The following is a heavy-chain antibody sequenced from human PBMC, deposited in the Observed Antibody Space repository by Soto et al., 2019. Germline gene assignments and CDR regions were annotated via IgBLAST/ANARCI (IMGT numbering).Heavy chain of an antibody. CDR3: ASQHYYDSSGYYVVY. V-gene: IGHV4-39*01. J-gene: IGHJ4*02. Sequence: HLQLQESGPGLVKPSETLSLTCPFSVGSITSNIYSGGWIRRPPGKGRGWIGNIHYSGSTYYDSSLQSRVTISIDTSKNQFSLKLSSVTATDTAVYYCASQHYYDSSGYYVVYWGQGTLVTVSS. CDR1: VGSITSNIYS. CDR2: IHYSGST. D-gene: IGHD3-22*01.